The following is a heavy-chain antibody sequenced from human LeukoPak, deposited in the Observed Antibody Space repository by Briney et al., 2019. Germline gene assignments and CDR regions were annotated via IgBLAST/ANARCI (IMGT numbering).Heavy chain of an antibody. CDR3: ARAADISSWYLAY. CDR1: GYTFTGYY. Sequence: ASVKVSCKASGYTFTGYYMHWVRQAPGQELEWMGWLSPNSGDTKFAQKFQGRGTRTRDTSISTAYMELSRLRSDDTAVYYCARAADISSWYLAYWGQGTLVTVSS. CDR2: LSPNSGDT. D-gene: IGHD6-13*01. J-gene: IGHJ4*02. V-gene: IGHV1-2*02.